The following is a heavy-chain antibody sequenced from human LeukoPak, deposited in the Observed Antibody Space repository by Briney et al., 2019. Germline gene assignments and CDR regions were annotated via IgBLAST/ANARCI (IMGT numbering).Heavy chain of an antibody. V-gene: IGHV3-23*01. CDR2: ISGSGGST. D-gene: IGHD4-17*01. J-gene: IGHJ4*02. Sequence: GGSLRLSCAPSGFTFSSYSMNWVRQAPGKGLEWVSAISGSGGSTYYADSVKGRFTISRDNSKNTLYLQMNSLRAEDTAVYYCAKVKTVTTSHYDYWGQGTLVTVSS. CDR3: AKVKTVTTSHYDY. CDR1: GFTFSSYS.